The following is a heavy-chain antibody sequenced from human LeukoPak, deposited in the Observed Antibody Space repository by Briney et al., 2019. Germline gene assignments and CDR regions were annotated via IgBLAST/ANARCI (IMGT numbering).Heavy chain of an antibody. J-gene: IGHJ4*02. CDR1: GYTFTSYG. Sequence: ASVKVSCKASGYTFTSYGISWVRQAPGQGLEWMGWINAYNGNTNYAQKLQGRVTMTTDTSTSTAYMELRSLRSDDTAVYYCARDEYYYGSGSYFYFDYWGQGTLVTVSS. D-gene: IGHD3-10*01. CDR3: ARDEYYYGSGSYFYFDY. V-gene: IGHV1-18*01. CDR2: INAYNGNT.